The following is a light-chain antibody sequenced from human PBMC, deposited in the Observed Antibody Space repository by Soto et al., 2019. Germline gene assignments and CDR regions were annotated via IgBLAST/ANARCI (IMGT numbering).Light chain of an antibody. V-gene: IGKV1-12*01. J-gene: IGKJ5*01. CDR3: QQAASFPIT. CDR2: TGS. CDR1: QGIKNW. Sequence: DIQMTQSPSYVSASVGDRVTSTCRASQGIKNWLAWYQQKPGKAPNLLIYTGSSLQSGVPSRFSGSGSGTDFTLTINSLQPEDFATYYCQQAASFPITFGQGTRLEI.